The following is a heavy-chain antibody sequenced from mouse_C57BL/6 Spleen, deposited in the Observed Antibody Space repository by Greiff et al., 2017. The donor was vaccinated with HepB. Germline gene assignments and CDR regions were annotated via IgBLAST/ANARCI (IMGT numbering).Heavy chain of an antibody. CDR3: ARRPYGSSSFDY. V-gene: IGHV5-6*01. CDR2: ISSGGSYT. CDR1: GFTFSSYG. J-gene: IGHJ2*01. D-gene: IGHD2-2*01. Sequence: EVHLVESGGDLVKPGGSLKLSCAASGFTFSSYGMSWVRQTPDKRLEWVATISSGGSYTYYPDSVKGRFTISRDNAKNTLYLQMSSLKSEDTAMYYCARRPYGSSSFDYWGQGTTLTVSS.